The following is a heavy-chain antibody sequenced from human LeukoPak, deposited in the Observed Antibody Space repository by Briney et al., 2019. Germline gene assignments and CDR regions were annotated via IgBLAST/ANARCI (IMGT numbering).Heavy chain of an antibody. Sequence: GWSLRLSCASSGITFSSYVQQLVRPAPRKGLELVAVIWYDGSNKYYADSVKGRFTISRDNSKNTLYLQMNSLRAEDTAVDYCARGPGLRYFGWLFDYWGQGTLVTVSS. J-gene: IGHJ4*02. CDR3: ARGPGLRYFGWLFDY. D-gene: IGHD3-9*01. CDR2: IWYDGSNK. V-gene: IGHV3-33*01. CDR1: GITFSSYV.